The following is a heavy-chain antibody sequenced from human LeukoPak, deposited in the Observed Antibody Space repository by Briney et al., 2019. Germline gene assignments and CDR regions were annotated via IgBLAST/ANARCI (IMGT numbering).Heavy chain of an antibody. CDR1: GYTFTGYY. CDR2: INPNSGGT. D-gene: IGHD3-22*01. J-gene: IGHJ5*02. V-gene: IGHV1-2*02. CDR3: ARVGYYYDSSGYLLALATHSATNWFDP. Sequence: GASVKVSCKASGYTFTGYYMHWVRQAPGQGLEWMGWINPNSGGTNCAQKFQGRVTLTRDTSISTAYMELSRLRSDDTAVYYCARVGYYYDSSGYLLALATHSATNWFDPWGQGTLVTVSS.